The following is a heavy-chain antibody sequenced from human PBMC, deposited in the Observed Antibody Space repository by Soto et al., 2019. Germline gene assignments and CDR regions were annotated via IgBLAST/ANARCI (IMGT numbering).Heavy chain of an antibody. J-gene: IGHJ4*01. CDR2: INGDGSFT. CDR3: AREIYDDYDSSGFDH. V-gene: IGHV3-74*01. Sequence: RGSLRLSCAASAFTFKNHWMHWVRQVPEKGPVWVSRINGDGSFTSYADAVKGRFTISRDNAKNTLSLQMNSLRAEDTAVYYCAREIYDDYDSSGFDHWGHASLVSGSS. D-gene: IGHD3-22*01. CDR1: AFTFKNHW.